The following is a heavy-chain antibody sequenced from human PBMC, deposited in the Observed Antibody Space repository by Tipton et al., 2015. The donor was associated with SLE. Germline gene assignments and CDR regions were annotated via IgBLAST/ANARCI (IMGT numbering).Heavy chain of an antibody. J-gene: IGHJ4*02. CDR2: LSGSGGST. CDR1: GFTFSSYA. V-gene: IGHV3-23*01. D-gene: IGHD1-26*01. CDR3: AKGDQWEPTDY. Sequence: SLRLSCAASGFTFSSYALSWVRQAPGKGLEWVSALSGSGGSTYYADSVKGRFTISRDNSKNTLYLQMNSLRAEDTAVYYCAKGDQWEPTDYWGQGTLVTVSS.